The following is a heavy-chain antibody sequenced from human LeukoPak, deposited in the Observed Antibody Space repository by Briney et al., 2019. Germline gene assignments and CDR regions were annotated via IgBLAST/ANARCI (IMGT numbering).Heavy chain of an antibody. J-gene: IGHJ4*02. V-gene: IGHV1-18*01. CDR2: ISAYNGNT. Sequence: ASVTVSCKASGYTFTSYGISWVRQAPGQGIEWMGWISAYNGNTNYAQKLQGRVTMTTDTSTSTAYMELRSLRSDDTAVYYCARLLVRAVAAKRGYYFDYWGQGTLVTVSS. D-gene: IGHD6-19*01. CDR1: GYTFTSYG. CDR3: ARLLVRAVAAKRGYYFDY.